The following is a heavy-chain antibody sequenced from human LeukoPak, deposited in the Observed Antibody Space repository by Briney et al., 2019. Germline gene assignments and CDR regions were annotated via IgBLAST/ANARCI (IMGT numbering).Heavy chain of an antibody. V-gene: IGHV1-24*01. Sequence: ASVKVSCKVSGYTLTELSMHWVRQAPGKGLEWMGGFDPEDGETIYAQKFQGRVTMTEDTSTDTAYMELSSLRSEDTAVYYCSFTIFGVDPNDAFDIWGQGTMVTVSS. D-gene: IGHD3-3*01. CDR3: SFTIFGVDPNDAFDI. J-gene: IGHJ3*02. CDR1: GYTLTELS. CDR2: FDPEDGET.